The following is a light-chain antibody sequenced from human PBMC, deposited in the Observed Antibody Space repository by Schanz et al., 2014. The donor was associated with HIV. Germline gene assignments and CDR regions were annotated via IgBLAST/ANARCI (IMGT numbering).Light chain of an antibody. J-gene: IGKJ1*01. CDR1: QSVSSSY. V-gene: IGKV3-20*01. Sequence: EIVLTQSPGTLSLSPGERATLSCRASQSVSSSYLAWYQQKPGQAPRLLIYGASSRATGIPDRFSGSGSGTDFTLTISRLEPEDFAVYYCQQFGTLPWTFGQGTQVEVK. CDR2: GAS. CDR3: QQFGTLPWT.